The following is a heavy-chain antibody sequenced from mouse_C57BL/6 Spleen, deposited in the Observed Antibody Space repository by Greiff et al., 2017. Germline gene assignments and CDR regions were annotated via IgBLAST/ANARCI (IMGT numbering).Heavy chain of an antibody. D-gene: IGHD1-1*01. V-gene: IGHV5-15*01. CDR3: ARITTVPYYYAMDY. CDR1: GFTFSDYG. CDR2: ISNLAYSI. Sequence: EVQGVESGGGLVQPGGSLKLSCAASGFTFSDYGMAWVRQAPRKGPEWVAFISNLAYSIYYADTVTGRFTISRENAKNTLYLEMSSLRSEDTAMYYCARITTVPYYYAMDYWGQGTSVTVAS. J-gene: IGHJ4*01.